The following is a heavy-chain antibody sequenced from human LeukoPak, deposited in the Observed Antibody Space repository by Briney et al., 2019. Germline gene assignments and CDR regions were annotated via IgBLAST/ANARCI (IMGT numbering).Heavy chain of an antibody. CDR1: GGSISSGGYS. V-gene: IGHV4-30-2*01. J-gene: IGHJ5*02. D-gene: IGHD3-22*01. CDR2: IYHSGST. CDR3: GRSHLIAGYFPQLFRP. Sequence: PSETLSLTCAVSGGSISSGGYSWSWIRQPPGKGLEWIGYIYHSGSTYYNPSLKSRVTISVDRSKNQFSLKLSSVTAADTAVYYWGRSHLIAGYFPQLFRPWGQGTLVTVSS.